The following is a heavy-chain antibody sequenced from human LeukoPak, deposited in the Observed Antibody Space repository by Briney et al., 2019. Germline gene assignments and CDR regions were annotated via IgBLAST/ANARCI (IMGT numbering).Heavy chain of an antibody. CDR3: ATVPRIPAVGNTEYFQH. V-gene: IGHV5-51*01. Sequence: GESLNISCKGSGYSFTSYWIGWVRQMPGKGLEWMGIVNPGDSDTRYSPSFQGQVTISVDKSISTAYLQWSSLQASDTAMYYCATVPRIPAVGNTEYFQHWGQGTLVTVSS. D-gene: IGHD6-13*01. CDR2: VNPGDSDT. J-gene: IGHJ1*01. CDR1: GYSFTSYW.